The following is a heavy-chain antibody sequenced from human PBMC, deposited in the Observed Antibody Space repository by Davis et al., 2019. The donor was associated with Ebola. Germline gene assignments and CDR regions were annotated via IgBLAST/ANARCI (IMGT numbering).Heavy chain of an antibody. CDR2: ISGSGGRT. CDR3: AKDQWEDDYWYFDH. D-gene: IGHD1-26*01. CDR1: GFTFSIFA. V-gene: IGHV3-23*01. Sequence: GGPLRLSCAAPGFTFSIFAMNWLRQAPGKGLAWVSAISGSGGRTNYADSLKGRFTIPRDNSKNTLYLQMNSPRAEDTAVYYCAKDQWEDDYWYFDHWGRGTLVTVSS. J-gene: IGHJ2*01.